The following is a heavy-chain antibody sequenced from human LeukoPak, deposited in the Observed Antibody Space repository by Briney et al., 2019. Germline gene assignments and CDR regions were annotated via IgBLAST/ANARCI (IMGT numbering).Heavy chain of an antibody. CDR2: ISADGGTK. J-gene: IGHJ4*02. V-gene: IGHV3-23*01. D-gene: IGHD3-10*01. CDR1: GFTFNNNV. CDR3: AKEGFYDSGSRSYYFDY. Sequence: GGSLRLSCAASGFTFNNNVMNWVRQAPGKGLEWVSVISADGGTKYYADSVKGRFAISRDNSKNTLYLQMNSLRAEDTAVYYCAKEGFYDSGSRSYYFDYWGQGTLVTVSS.